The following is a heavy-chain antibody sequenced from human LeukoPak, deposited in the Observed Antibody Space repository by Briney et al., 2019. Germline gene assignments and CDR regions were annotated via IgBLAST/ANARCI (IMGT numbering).Heavy chain of an antibody. Sequence: PGGSLTLSCAASGVTFSKYAMTWVRQAPGKGLDWVSTISGGGESTYYADSVKGQFTISRDNSKSTLYLQMNVLRAEDTAVYYCAKGGHYFPFDYWRQGTLVTASS. CDR2: ISGGGEST. J-gene: IGHJ4*02. CDR3: AKGGHYFPFDY. CDR1: GVTFSKYA. D-gene: IGHD2/OR15-2a*01. V-gene: IGHV3-23*01.